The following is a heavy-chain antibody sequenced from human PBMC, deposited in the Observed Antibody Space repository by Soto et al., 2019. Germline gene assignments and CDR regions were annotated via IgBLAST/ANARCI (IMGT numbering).Heavy chain of an antibody. V-gene: IGHV4-39*01. CDR3: ARGIAAAGSDAFAI. Sequence: SETLSLTCTVSGGSISSSSYYWGWIRQPPGKGLEWIGSIYYSGSTYYNPSLKSRVTISVDTSKNQFSLKLSSVTAADTAVYYCARGIAAAGSDAFAIWGQGTMVTVSS. CDR2: IYYSGST. D-gene: IGHD6-13*01. J-gene: IGHJ3*02. CDR1: GGSISSSSYY.